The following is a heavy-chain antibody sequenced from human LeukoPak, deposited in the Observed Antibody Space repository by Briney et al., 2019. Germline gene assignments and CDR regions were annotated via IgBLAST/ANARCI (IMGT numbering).Heavy chain of an antibody. V-gene: IGHV1-46*01. CDR3: ARDTGLAARYVS. Sequence: ASVKVSCKASGYSFASYSLHWVRQAPGQGLEWMGLINPSGGSTTYAQKFQGRVSLTRDMSTSTGQMELSSLRSEDTAVYFCARDTGLAARYVSWGQGTLVTVSS. J-gene: IGHJ5*02. CDR2: INPSGGST. D-gene: IGHD6-6*01. CDR1: GYSFASYS.